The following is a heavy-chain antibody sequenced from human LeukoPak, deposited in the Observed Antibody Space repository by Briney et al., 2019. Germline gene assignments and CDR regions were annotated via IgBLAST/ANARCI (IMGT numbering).Heavy chain of an antibody. V-gene: IGHV4-34*01. CDR3: ARPYSSSHYYYNMDV. D-gene: IGHD6-6*01. J-gene: IGHJ6*03. CDR2: INHSGST. CDR1: GGSFSGYY. Sequence: SETLSLTCAVYGGSFSGYYWSWIRQPPGKGLEWMGEINHSGSTNYNPSLKSRVTISVDTSKNQFYLKLRSVTDADAAVYYCARPYSSSHYYYNMDVWGKGTSVTVSS.